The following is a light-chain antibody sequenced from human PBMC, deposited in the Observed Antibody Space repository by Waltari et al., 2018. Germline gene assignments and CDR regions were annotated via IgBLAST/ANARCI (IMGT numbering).Light chain of an antibody. V-gene: IGKV1-5*03. CDR2: RAS. Sequence: DIQMTQSPSTLSASVGDRVPITCRASQSIGTYLAWYQQKPGKAPKLLIYRASTLESGVPFRFSGSGSGTEFTLTISSLQPDDFATYYCQQYDSFSPVTFGQGTRVDIK. J-gene: IGKJ1*01. CDR3: QQYDSFSPVT. CDR1: QSIGTY.